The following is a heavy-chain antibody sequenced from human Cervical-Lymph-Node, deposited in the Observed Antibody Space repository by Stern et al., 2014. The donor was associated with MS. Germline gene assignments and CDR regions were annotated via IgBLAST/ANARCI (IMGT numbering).Heavy chain of an antibody. J-gene: IGHJ4*02. Sequence: QVQLVQSGAEVKKPGSSVNVSCKPSGDTFSSYALSWVRQAPGQGLEWVGGLIPFLGATRYGQKFQGRVTITPEESTGTAFMELTNLTSDDTAVYYCALRRSYYVYWGQGTLITVSS. CDR1: GDTFSSYA. D-gene: IGHD4-11*01. CDR2: LIPFLGAT. V-gene: IGHV1-69*01. CDR3: ALRRSYYVY.